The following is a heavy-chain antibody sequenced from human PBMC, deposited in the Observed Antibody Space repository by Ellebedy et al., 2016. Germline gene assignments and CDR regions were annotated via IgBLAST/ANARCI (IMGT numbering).Heavy chain of an antibody. D-gene: IGHD6-19*01. CDR2: ISISSDTI. CDR3: ARRSPAGSGWTDY. Sequence: GESLKISXAASGFILSSYSMNWVRQAPGKGLEWVSYISISSDTIQYADSVKGRFTNSRDDAKNSLYLQMNSLRDEDTAVYYCARRSPAGSGWTDYWGQGTLVTVSS. V-gene: IGHV3-48*02. CDR1: GFILSSYS. J-gene: IGHJ4*02.